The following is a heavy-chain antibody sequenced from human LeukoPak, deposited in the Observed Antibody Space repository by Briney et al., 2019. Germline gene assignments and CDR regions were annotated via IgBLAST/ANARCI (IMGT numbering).Heavy chain of an antibody. D-gene: IGHD3-10*01. CDR2: IRYDGINK. CDR3: ARALWFGETFPAY. V-gene: IGHV3-30*02. Sequence: PGGSLRLSCAASGFTFSTHGMHWVRQAPGKGLEWVTFIRYDGINKYYADSVKGRFTISRDNAKNSLYLQMNSLRAEDTAVYYCARALWFGETFPAYWGQGTLVTVSS. CDR1: GFTFSTHG. J-gene: IGHJ4*02.